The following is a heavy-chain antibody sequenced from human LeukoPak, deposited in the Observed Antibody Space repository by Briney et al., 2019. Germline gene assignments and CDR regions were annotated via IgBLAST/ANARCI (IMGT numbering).Heavy chain of an antibody. V-gene: IGHV1-2*02. J-gene: IGHJ4*02. D-gene: IGHD2-8*01. Sequence: ASVKVSCKASGYTFTGYYMHWVRQAPGQGLEWMGWINPNSGGTYYAQKFQGRVTMTRDTSISSAYMELSSLRSDDTAVYYCARVWPCSNGVCPDVFEYWGQGTLVTVSP. CDR1: GYTFTGYY. CDR3: ARVWPCSNGVCPDVFEY. CDR2: INPNSGGT.